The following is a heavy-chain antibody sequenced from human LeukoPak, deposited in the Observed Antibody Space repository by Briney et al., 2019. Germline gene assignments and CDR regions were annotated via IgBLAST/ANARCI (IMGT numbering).Heavy chain of an antibody. CDR1: GFTFSTYN. J-gene: IGHJ6*02. Sequence: KSGGSLRLSCEASGFTFSTYNMHWVRQAPGKGLEWVSTIGSISNNYKYYADSVKGRSTISRDNAKNSLYLQMNSLRAEDTAVYYCARAGPPSSFSGCSSTSCPVFGMDVWGQGTTVTVSS. V-gene: IGHV3-21*01. CDR2: IGSISNNYK. CDR3: ARAGPPSSFSGCSSTSCPVFGMDV. D-gene: IGHD2-2*01.